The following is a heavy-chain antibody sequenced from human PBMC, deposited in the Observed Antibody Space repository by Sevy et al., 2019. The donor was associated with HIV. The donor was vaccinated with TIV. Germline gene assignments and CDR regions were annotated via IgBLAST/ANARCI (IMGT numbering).Heavy chain of an antibody. J-gene: IGHJ6*02. D-gene: IGHD3-10*01. CDR3: AKDYGSGSFYYYYGMDV. CDR2: ISGSGGST. V-gene: IGHV3-23*01. CDR1: GFTFSSYE. Sequence: GGSLRLSCEASGFTFSSYEMNWVRQAPGKGLEWVSAISGSGGSTYYADSVKGRFTISRDNSKNTLYLQMNSLRAEDTAVYYCAKDYGSGSFYYYYGMDVWGQGTTVTVSS.